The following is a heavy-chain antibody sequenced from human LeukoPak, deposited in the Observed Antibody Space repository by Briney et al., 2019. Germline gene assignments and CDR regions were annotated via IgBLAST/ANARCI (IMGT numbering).Heavy chain of an antibody. D-gene: IGHD2-2*01. CDR2: ISGSGGST. J-gene: IGHJ4*02. Sequence: HPGGSLRLSCAASGFTFSSYAMSWVRQAPGKGLEWVSAISGSGGSTYYADSVKGRFTISRDNSKNTLYLQMNNLRAEDTAVYYCAKELLRDIVVVPAATFDYWGQGTLVTVSS. CDR1: GFTFSSYA. CDR3: AKELLRDIVVVPAATFDY. V-gene: IGHV3-23*01.